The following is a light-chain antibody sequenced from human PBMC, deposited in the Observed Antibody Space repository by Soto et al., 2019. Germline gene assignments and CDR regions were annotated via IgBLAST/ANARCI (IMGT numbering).Light chain of an antibody. J-gene: IGKJ3*01. V-gene: IGKV4-1*01. Sequence: DIVMTQSPDSLAVSLGERATIDCKSSQSVFHTATNKNYLAWYQQKPGQPPKLLIYGASSREYGVPGRFSGSGSGTDFNLTISSLQAEDGAVYYGQQSYSTPFTFGPGTKLDIK. CDR3: QQSYSTPFT. CDR2: GAS. CDR1: QSVFHTATNKNY.